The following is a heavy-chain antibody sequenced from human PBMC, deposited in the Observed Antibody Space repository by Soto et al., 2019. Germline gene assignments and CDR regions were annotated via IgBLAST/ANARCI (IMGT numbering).Heavy chain of an antibody. D-gene: IGHD2-2*01. Sequence: SETLSLTCTVSGVSINAYCWSWILQPPGKGLEWIGYIYYGGSTNYNPSLKSRLTMSTDTSKNQFSLRLSSVTAADTAVYYCSRGTLPRYCSSTNCAYYMDVWGKGPRSPSS. CDR3: SRGTLPRYCSSTNCAYYMDV. J-gene: IGHJ6*03. CDR1: GVSINAYC. V-gene: IGHV4-59*01. CDR2: IYYGGST.